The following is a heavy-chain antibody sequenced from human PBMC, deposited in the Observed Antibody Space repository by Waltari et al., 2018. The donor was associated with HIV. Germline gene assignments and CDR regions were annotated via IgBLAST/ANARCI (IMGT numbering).Heavy chain of an antibody. CDR3: ARAYYDFWSGTGSSGNWFDP. CDR1: GGPISSGRSY. J-gene: IGHJ5*02. Sequence: QVQLQESGPGLVKPSQTLSPTCTVSGGPISSGRSYWSWIRQPAGKGLELIGRIYTSGSTNYNPSLKSRVTISVDTSKNQFSLKLRSVTAADTAVYYCARAYYDFWSGTGSSGNWFDPWGQGTLVTVSS. CDR2: IYTSGST. V-gene: IGHV4-61*02. D-gene: IGHD3-3*01.